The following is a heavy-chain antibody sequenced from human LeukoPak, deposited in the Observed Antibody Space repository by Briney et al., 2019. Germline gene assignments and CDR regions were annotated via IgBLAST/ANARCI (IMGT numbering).Heavy chain of an antibody. CDR2: IKQDGREK. J-gene: IGHJ4*02. CDR3: ARVATFGYSYGYYFDY. CDR1: GFTFSSYG. D-gene: IGHD5-18*01. Sequence: GSLRLSCAASGFTFSSYGMHWVRQAPGKGLEWVASIKQDGREKFYVDSVKGRFTISRDNAKDSLYLQMNTLRAEDTAVYYCARVATFGYSYGYYFDYWGQGTLVTVSS. V-gene: IGHV3-7*01.